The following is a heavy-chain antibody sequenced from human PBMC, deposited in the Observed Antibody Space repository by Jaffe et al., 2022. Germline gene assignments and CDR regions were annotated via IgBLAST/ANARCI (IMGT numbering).Heavy chain of an antibody. D-gene: IGHD2-2*01. J-gene: IGHJ3*02. CDR2: ISWNSGSI. V-gene: IGHV3-9*01. Sequence: EVQLVESGGGLVQPGRSLRLSCAASGFTFDDYAMHWVRQAPGKGLEWVSGISWNSGSIGYADSVKGRFTISRDNAKNSLYLQMNSLRAEDTALYYCAKASPSPYCSSTSCFGAFDIWGQGTMVTVSS. CDR3: AKASPSPYCSSTSCFGAFDI. CDR1: GFTFDDYA.